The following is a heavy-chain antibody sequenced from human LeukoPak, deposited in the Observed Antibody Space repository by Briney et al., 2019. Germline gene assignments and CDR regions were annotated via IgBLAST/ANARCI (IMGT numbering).Heavy chain of an antibody. CDR1: GGSFSSYY. J-gene: IGHJ6*03. CDR3: ARTTEAHSWRTRYYDYYMDV. CDR2: IYYSGST. Sequence: SETLSLTCAVYGGSFSSYYWSWIRQPPGKGLEWIGYIYYSGSTNYNPSLKSRVTISVDTSKNQFSLKLSSVTAADTAVYYCARTTEAHSWRTRYYDYYMDVWGKGTTVTVSS. D-gene: IGHD6-13*01. V-gene: IGHV4-59*01.